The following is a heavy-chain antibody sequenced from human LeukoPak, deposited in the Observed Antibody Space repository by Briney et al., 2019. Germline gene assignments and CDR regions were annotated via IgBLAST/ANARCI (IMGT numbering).Heavy chain of an antibody. V-gene: IGHV1-18*01. D-gene: IGHD2-15*01. J-gene: IGHJ1*01. CDR2: ISAYNGNT. Sequence: ASVKVSCKASGYTFTSYGISWVRQAPGQGLEWMGWISAYNGNTNYAQKLQGRVTMTTDTSTSTAYMELRSLRSEDTAVYYCAARAYCSGGSCYYSHAEYFQHWGQGTLVTVSS. CDR1: GYTFTSYG. CDR3: AARAYCSGGSCYYSHAEYFQH.